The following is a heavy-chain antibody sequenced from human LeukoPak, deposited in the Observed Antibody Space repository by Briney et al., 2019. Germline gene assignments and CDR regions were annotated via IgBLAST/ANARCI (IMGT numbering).Heavy chain of an antibody. CDR2: ISYDGSNK. J-gene: IGHJ4*02. Sequence: PGGSLRLSCAASGFTFSSYGMHWVRQAPGKGLEWVAVISYDGSNKYYADSVKGRFTISRDNSKNTLYLQMNSLRAEDTAVYYCAKDSGTFFGELSNYWGQGTLVTVSS. V-gene: IGHV3-30*18. CDR1: GFTFSSYG. D-gene: IGHD3-10*01. CDR3: AKDSGTFFGELSNY.